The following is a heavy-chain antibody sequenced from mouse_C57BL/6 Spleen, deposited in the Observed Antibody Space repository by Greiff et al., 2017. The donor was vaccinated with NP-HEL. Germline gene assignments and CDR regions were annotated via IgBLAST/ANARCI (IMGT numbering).Heavy chain of an antibody. CDR2: IDPSDSYT. CDR1: GYTFTSYW. V-gene: IGHV1-59*01. D-gene: IGHD2-2*01. CDR3: ARFYGYPYYYAMDY. Sequence: VQLQQPGAELVRPGTSVKLSCKASGYTFTSYWMHWVKQRPGQGLEWIGVIDPSDSYTNYNQKFKGKATLTVDTSSSTAYMQLSSLTSEDSAVYYCARFYGYPYYYAMDYWGQGTSVTVSS. J-gene: IGHJ4*01.